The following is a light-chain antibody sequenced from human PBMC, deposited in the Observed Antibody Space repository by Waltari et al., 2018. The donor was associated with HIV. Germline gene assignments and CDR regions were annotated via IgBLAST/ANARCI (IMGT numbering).Light chain of an antibody. Sequence: EMLLTQSPGTLSLSPGERAILSCRASQSINSVYLAWYQQIPGQAPGLLSSGAASRATGIPDRFSGSGAGADFTLTISRLEPEDCAVYYCQQYGSSPLYTFGQGTKLEIK. J-gene: IGKJ2*01. CDR1: QSINSVY. CDR3: QQYGSSPLYT. V-gene: IGKV3-20*01. CDR2: GAA.